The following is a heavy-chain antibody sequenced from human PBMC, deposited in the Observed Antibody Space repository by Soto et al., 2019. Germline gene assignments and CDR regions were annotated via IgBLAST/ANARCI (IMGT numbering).Heavy chain of an antibody. V-gene: IGHV1-18*01. CDR3: GRGTRFDF. CDR2: LNTYSGDT. D-gene: IGHD2-2*01. J-gene: IGHJ4*02. Sequence: QVQLVQSGVAVKKPGASVKVSCQASGYPFNNYDINWVRQAPGQGLEWMGWLNTYSGDTNYTQSLRDRVTMTTDTSTSTAYMELMSLKFDDTAVYYCGRGTRFDFWGQGTLVTVSS. CDR1: GYPFNNYD.